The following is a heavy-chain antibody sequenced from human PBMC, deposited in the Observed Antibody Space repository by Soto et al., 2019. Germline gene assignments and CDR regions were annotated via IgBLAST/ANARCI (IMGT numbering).Heavy chain of an antibody. CDR3: AKGFLHGDLDY. Sequence: HPGGSLRLSCAASGFTFSSYGMHWVRQAPGKGLEWVAVISYDGSNKYYADSVKGRFTISRDNSKNTLYLQMNSLRAEDTAVYYCAKGFLHGDLDYWGQGTLVTVSS. CDR2: ISYDGSNK. V-gene: IGHV3-30*18. J-gene: IGHJ4*02. D-gene: IGHD4-17*01. CDR1: GFTFSSYG.